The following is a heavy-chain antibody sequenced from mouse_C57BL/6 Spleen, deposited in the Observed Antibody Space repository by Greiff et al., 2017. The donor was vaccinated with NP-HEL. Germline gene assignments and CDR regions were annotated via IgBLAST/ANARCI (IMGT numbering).Heavy chain of an antibody. Sequence: QVQLKQPGAELVKPGASVKLSCKASGYTFTSYWMQWVKQRPGQGLEWIGEIAPSDSYTNYNQKFKGKATLTVDTSSSTAYMQLSSLTSEDSAVYYCAIYYGNYGYFDYWGQGTTLTVSS. CDR2: IAPSDSYT. J-gene: IGHJ2*01. CDR3: AIYYGNYGYFDY. V-gene: IGHV1-50*01. D-gene: IGHD2-1*01. CDR1: GYTFTSYW.